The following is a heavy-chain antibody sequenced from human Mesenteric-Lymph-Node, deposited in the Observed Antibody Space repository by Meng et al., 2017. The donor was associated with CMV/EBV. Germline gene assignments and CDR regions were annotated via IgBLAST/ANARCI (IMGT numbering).Heavy chain of an antibody. Sequence: ETLSLTCAASGFIFSNYAMSWVRQAPGKALEWVSIISGSGGKTHSADSVKGRFTISRDNSKNTLYLQMNSLRAEDTAIYYCAKHQSDYDFWSGYYPLAYWGQGMVVTVSS. CDR1: GFIFSNYA. CDR2: ISGSGGKT. D-gene: IGHD3-3*01. J-gene: IGHJ4*02. V-gene: IGHV3-23*01. CDR3: AKHQSDYDFWSGYYPLAY.